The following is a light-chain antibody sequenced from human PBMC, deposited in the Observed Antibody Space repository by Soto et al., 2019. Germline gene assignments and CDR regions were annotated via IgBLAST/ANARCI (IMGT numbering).Light chain of an antibody. Sequence: EIVLTQSPGTLSLSPGERATLFCRVSQIVSSSYLAWYQQKPGQAPRLLIYGASSRATGIPDRFSGSGSGTDVTITISRLEPEDFAVYYCQQHGSSPPSWTFGQGTKVEIK. CDR3: QQHGSSPPSWT. CDR2: GAS. J-gene: IGKJ1*01. V-gene: IGKV3-20*01. CDR1: QIVSSSY.